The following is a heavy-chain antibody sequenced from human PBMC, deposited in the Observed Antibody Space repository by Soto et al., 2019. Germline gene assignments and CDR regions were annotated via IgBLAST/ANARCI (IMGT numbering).Heavy chain of an antibody. CDR3: ARDHELVAATSQNYFDY. Sequence: SENLSLTCTVSGGSISSCGYYWSWIRQHPGKHLEWIGYIYYSGSTYYNPSLKSRVTISVDTSKNHLSLKLSSVTAADTAVYYYARDHELVAATSQNYFDYLGQGTLVTVSS. J-gene: IGHJ4*02. CDR1: GGSISSCGYY. D-gene: IGHD2-15*01. V-gene: IGHV4-31*03. CDR2: IYYSGST.